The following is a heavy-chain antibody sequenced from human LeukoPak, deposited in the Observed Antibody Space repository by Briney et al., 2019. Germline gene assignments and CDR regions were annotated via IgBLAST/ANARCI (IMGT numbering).Heavy chain of an antibody. J-gene: IGHJ4*02. CDR3: ARSGYFYGGPDY. Sequence: KPSETLSLTCTVSGASINSHYWTWIRQPPGKGLEWIGYILYTGSTQYSPSFKSRVSISLDTANNQFSLRLTSATAADTAVYYCARSGYFYGGPDYWGQGTLVTVSS. V-gene: IGHV4-59*11. CDR1: GASINSHY. D-gene: IGHD5-18*01. CDR2: ILYTGST.